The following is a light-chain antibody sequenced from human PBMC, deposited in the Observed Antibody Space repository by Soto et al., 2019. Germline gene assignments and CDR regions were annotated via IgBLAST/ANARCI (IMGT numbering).Light chain of an antibody. CDR2: DVS. CDR1: SSDVGGYNY. Sequence: QSVLTQPASVSGSPGQSITISCTGTSSDVGGYNYVSWYQQHPGKAPKLMIYDVSNRPSGVSNRFSGSKSGNAASLTISGLQAEDEADYYCSSYTGSSTPVVFGGGTKVTV. V-gene: IGLV2-14*01. CDR3: SSYTGSSTPVV. J-gene: IGLJ2*01.